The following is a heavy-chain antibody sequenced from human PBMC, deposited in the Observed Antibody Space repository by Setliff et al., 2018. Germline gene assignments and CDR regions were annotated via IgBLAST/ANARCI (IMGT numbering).Heavy chain of an antibody. J-gene: IGHJ5*02. CDR3: ARDLKVDTAMVEYNWFDP. V-gene: IGHV1-46*01. CDR2: INPSGGST. Sequence: ASVKVSCKASGYTFTSYYMHWVRQAPGQGLEWMGIINPSGGSTSYAQKFQGRVTMTRDASTSTVYMELSSLRSEDTAVYYCARDLKVDTAMVEYNWFDPWGQGTLVTVSS. D-gene: IGHD5-18*01. CDR1: GYTFTSYY.